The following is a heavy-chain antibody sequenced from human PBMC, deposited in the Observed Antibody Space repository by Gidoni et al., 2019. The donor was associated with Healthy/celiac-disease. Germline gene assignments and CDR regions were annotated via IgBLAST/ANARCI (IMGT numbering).Heavy chain of an antibody. D-gene: IGHD3-10*01. Sequence: EVQLLESGGGLVQPGGSLRLSCPASGFTFRSYASRWVRQAPGKGLEWVSAISGSGGSTYYADSVKGRFTISRDNSKNTLYLQMNSLRAEDTAVYYCAKGPHYYGPGSAFDIWGQGTMVTVSS. CDR3: AKGPHYYGPGSAFDI. CDR1: GFTFRSYA. CDR2: ISGSGGST. V-gene: IGHV3-23*01. J-gene: IGHJ3*02.